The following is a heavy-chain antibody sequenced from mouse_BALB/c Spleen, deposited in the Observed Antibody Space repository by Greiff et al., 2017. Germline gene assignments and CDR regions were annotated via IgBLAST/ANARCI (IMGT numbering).Heavy chain of an antibody. Sequence: EVKLVESGAELVKPGASVKLSCTASGFNIKDTYMHWVKQRPEQGLEWIGRIDPANGNTKYDPKFQGKATITADTSSNTAYLQLSSLTSEDTAVYYCARRLRQYFDVWGAGTTVTVSS. V-gene: IGHV14-3*02. CDR2: IDPANGNT. D-gene: IGHD2-4*01. J-gene: IGHJ1*01. CDR3: ARRLRQYFDV. CDR1: GFNIKDTY.